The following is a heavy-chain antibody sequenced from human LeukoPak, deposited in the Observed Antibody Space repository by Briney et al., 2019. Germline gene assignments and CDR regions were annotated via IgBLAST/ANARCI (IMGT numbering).Heavy chain of an antibody. CDR2: IKQDGSEK. CDR3: AKLAYYESHFDY. V-gene: IGHV3-7*01. Sequence: GGSLRLSCAASGFSFSSYWMSWVCQAPGKGLEWVANIKQDGSEKYYVDSVRGRFTISRDNAKNSLNLQMNSLRAEDTAVYYCAKLAYYESHFDYWGQGTLVTVSS. J-gene: IGHJ4*02. CDR1: GFSFSSYW. D-gene: IGHD3-22*01.